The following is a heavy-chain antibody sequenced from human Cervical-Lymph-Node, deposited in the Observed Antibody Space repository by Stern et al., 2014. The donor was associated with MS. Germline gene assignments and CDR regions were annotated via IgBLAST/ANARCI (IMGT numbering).Heavy chain of an antibody. Sequence: EVQLVQSGGGLVQPGRSLRLSCAASGFNFDDYAMHWVRQAPGKGLEWVSGISWNSGTIGYADSVKGRFTISRDTAKNSLYLQMNSLISEDTALYYCAKDYSSSSNRYFDLWGRGTLVTVSS. CDR1: GFNFDDYA. V-gene: IGHV3-9*01. CDR2: ISWNSGTI. CDR3: AKDYSSSSNRYFDL. D-gene: IGHD6-6*01. J-gene: IGHJ2*01.